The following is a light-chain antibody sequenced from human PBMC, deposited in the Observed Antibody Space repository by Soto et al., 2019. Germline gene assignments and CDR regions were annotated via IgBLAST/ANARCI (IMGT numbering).Light chain of an antibody. CDR2: SNN. Sequence: QSALTQPPSASGTPGQRVTISCSGSRSNIGSNTVNWYQQLPGTAPKLLIYSNNQRPSGVPDRFSGSKSGTSASLAISGLQSEDEAEYYCAVWDDSRNGWVFGGGTKLTVL. CDR1: RSNIGSNT. CDR3: AVWDDSRNGWV. V-gene: IGLV1-44*01. J-gene: IGLJ3*02.